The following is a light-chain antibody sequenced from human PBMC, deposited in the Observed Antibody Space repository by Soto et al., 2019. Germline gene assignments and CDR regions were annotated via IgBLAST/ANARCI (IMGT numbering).Light chain of an antibody. CDR3: QQYGSSPT. CDR2: GAC. V-gene: IGKV3-20*01. J-gene: IGKJ4*01. CDR1: QSVSSSY. Sequence: EIGLTQSPGTLSLSPGERATLSCRASQSVSSSYLAWYQQKPGQAPRLLIYGACSRATGIPDRFSGSGSGTDFTLTISRLEPEDFAVYYCQQYGSSPTFGGGTKVEIK.